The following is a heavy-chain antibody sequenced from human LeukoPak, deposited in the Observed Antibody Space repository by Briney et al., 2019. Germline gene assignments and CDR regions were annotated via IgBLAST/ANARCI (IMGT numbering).Heavy chain of an antibody. D-gene: IGHD3-22*01. CDR3: AKASSGYYAPIDF. Sequence: GGSLRLSCAASGFSFEDYTMHWVRQVPGRGLEWVSLINWDDITTDYADSVKGRFTISRDNSRESLYLDMNSLKTGDTALYYCAKASSGYYAPIDFWGPGTLVSVSS. CDR2: INWDDITT. J-gene: IGHJ4*02. V-gene: IGHV3-43*01. CDR1: GFSFEDYT.